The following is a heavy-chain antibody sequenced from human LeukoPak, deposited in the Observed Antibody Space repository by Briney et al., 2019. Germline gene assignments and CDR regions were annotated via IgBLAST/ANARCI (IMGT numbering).Heavy chain of an antibody. D-gene: IGHD3-22*01. CDR3: AKLEVGYYDSSGYLGGFDY. CDR2: ISWNSGSI. J-gene: IGHJ4*02. CDR1: GFTFDDYA. V-gene: IGHV3-9*01. Sequence: GRSLRLSCAASGFTFDDYAMRWVRQAPGEGLEWVSGISWNSGSIGYADSVKGRFTISRDNAKNSLYLQMNSLRDEDTALYYCAKLEVGYYDSSGYLGGFDYWGQGTLVTVSS.